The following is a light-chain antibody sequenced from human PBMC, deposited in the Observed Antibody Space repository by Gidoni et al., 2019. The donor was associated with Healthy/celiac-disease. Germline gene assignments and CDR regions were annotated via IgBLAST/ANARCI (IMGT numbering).Light chain of an antibody. CDR1: SSNIGAGYD. CDR2: GNS. CDR3: QSYDSSLSGHVV. Sequence: QSVLTPPPSVSGAPGQRLTISCTGSSSNIGAGYDVHWYQQLPGTAPKLLIYGNSKRPSGVPDRFSGSKSGTSASLAITGLQAEDEADYYCQSYDSSLSGHVVFGGGTKLTVL. J-gene: IGLJ2*01. V-gene: IGLV1-40*01.